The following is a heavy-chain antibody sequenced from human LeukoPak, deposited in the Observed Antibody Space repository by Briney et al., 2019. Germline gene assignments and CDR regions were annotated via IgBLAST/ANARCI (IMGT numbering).Heavy chain of an antibody. Sequence: GGSLRLSCAASGFTFSSYGMHWVRQAPGKGLEWVAFIRYDGSNKYYADSVKGRFTISRDNSKNTLYLQMNSLRAEDTAVYYCAKEGFDWLVLGYWGQGTLVTVSS. D-gene: IGHD3-9*01. J-gene: IGHJ4*02. CDR3: AKEGFDWLVLGY. CDR1: GFTFSSYG. CDR2: IRYDGSNK. V-gene: IGHV3-30*02.